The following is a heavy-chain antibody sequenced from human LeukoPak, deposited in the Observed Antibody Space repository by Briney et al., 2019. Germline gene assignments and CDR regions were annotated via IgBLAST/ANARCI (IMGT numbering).Heavy chain of an antibody. J-gene: IGHJ5*02. CDR1: GFTFTSYS. Sequence: GGSLRLSCAAPGFTFTSYSMNWVRQAPGKGLEWVSSISSSSSYIYYADSVKGRFTISRDNAKNSLFLQMNSLRAEDTAVYYCARDASHYCSSTSCPFDPWGQGTLVTVSS. CDR2: ISSSSSYI. CDR3: ARDASHYCSSTSCPFDP. D-gene: IGHD2-2*01. V-gene: IGHV3-21*01.